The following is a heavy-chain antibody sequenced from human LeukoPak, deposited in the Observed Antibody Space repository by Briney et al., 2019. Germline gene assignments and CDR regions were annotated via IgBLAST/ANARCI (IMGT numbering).Heavy chain of an antibody. Sequence: GGSLRLSCAASGFTFSSYSMNWVRQAPGKGLEWVSYISSSSSTIYYADSVKGRFTISRDNAKNSPYLQMNSLRAEDTAVYYCARFGGNYYYYYYMDVWGKGTTVTVSS. CDR2: ISSSSSTI. J-gene: IGHJ6*03. CDR3: ARFGGNYYYYYYMDV. D-gene: IGHD3-10*01. V-gene: IGHV3-48*01. CDR1: GFTFSSYS.